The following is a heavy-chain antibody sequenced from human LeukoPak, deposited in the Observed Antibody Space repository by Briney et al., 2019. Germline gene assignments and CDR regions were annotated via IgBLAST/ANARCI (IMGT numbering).Heavy chain of an antibody. D-gene: IGHD5-18*01. CDR3: ARDRGWIQHDI. J-gene: IGHJ3*02. Sequence: SETLSLTCTVSGVSIMSYYWSWIRQPPGKGLEWIGYVYHSGSTNYNPSLQSRVTISVDTSKNQFSLKLSSVTAADTAVYYCARDRGWIQHDIWGQGTMVTVS. CDR2: VYHSGST. V-gene: IGHV4-59*12. CDR1: GVSIMSYY.